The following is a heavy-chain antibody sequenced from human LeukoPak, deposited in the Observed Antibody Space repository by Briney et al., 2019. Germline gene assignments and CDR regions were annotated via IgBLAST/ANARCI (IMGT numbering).Heavy chain of an antibody. Sequence: GASVKVSCKASGGTFSSYAISWVRQAPGQGLEWMGRIIPILGIANYAQKFQGRVTITADKSTSTAYMELSSLRSEDTAVYYCAREGIAARQFNDYWGQGTLVTVSS. V-gene: IGHV1-69*04. CDR3: AREGIAARQFNDY. CDR2: IIPILGIA. CDR1: GGTFSSYA. D-gene: IGHD6-6*01. J-gene: IGHJ4*02.